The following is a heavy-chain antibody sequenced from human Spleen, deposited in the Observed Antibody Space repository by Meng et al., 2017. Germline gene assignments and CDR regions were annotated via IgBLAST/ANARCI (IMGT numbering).Heavy chain of an antibody. J-gene: IGHJ4*02. D-gene: IGHD6-13*01. CDR2: IGGYNGNT. Sequence: ASVKVSCKASGYTFTTYGISWVRQAPGQGLEWMGWIGGYNGNTNYAQKLQGRVTMTTDTSTSTAYMELRSLRSDDTAVYYCAKPREGRQLVFDYWGQGTLVTVSS. CDR1: GYTFTTYG. CDR3: AKPREGRQLVFDY. V-gene: IGHV1-18*01.